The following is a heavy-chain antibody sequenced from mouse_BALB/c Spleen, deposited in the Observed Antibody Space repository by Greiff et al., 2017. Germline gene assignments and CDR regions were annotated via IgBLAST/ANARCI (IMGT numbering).Heavy chain of an antibody. CDR1: GYSFTSYW. Sequence: QVQLQQPGAELVRPGASVKLSCKASGYSFTSYWMNWVKQRPGQGLEWIGMLHPSDSETRLNQKFKDKATLTVDKSSSTAYMQLSSPTSEDSAVYYCARGWVAGIAYWGQGTLVTVSA. CDR3: ARGWVAGIAY. V-gene: IGHV1-61*01. D-gene: IGHD4-1*01. J-gene: IGHJ3*01. CDR2: LHPSDSET.